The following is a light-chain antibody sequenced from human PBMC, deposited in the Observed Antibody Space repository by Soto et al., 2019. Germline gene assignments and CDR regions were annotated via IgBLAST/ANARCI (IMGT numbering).Light chain of an antibody. CDR1: SSDVGTYNY. CDR2: EVT. CDR3: SSYAVSNNLV. J-gene: IGLJ1*01. Sequence: QSVLTQPPSASGAPGQSVTISCTGTSSDVGTYNYVSWYQQHPGKAPKLMIYEVTKRPSVVPDRFSGSKSGNTASLTVSGLQAEDEADYYCSSYAVSNNLVLGTGTKVTVL. V-gene: IGLV2-8*01.